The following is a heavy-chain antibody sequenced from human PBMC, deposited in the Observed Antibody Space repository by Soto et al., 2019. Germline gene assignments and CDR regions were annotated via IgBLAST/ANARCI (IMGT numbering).Heavy chain of an antibody. Sequence: QVQLVESGGGMVQPGRSLRLSCAVSGFTVSTYGMHWVRQAPGKGLEWVAVISRDGGTKYYADSVKGRFTISRDNSRNTLFLEMNSLRGDDMAVYYCTGDVASGYWGQGTLVTVSS. CDR1: GFTVSTYG. D-gene: IGHD2-8*02. CDR3: TGDVASGY. V-gene: IGHV3-30*03. CDR2: ISRDGGTK. J-gene: IGHJ4*02.